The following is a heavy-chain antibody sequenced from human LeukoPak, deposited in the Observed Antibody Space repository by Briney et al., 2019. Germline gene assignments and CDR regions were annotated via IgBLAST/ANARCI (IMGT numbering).Heavy chain of an antibody. Sequence: GGSLRLSCAASGFTFSSYWMSWVRQAPGKGLEWVANIKQDGSEKYYVDSVKGRFTISRDNAKNSLYLQMNSLRADDTAVYYCARSRGEWELPTYFDSWGQGTLVTVSS. V-gene: IGHV3-7*01. CDR3: ARSRGEWELPTYFDS. J-gene: IGHJ4*02. CDR1: GFTFSSYW. CDR2: IKQDGSEK. D-gene: IGHD1-26*01.